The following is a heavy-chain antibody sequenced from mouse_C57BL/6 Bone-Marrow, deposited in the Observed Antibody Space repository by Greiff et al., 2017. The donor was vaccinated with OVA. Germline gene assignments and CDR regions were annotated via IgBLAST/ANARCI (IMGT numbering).Heavy chain of an antibody. D-gene: IGHD1-1*01. V-gene: IGHV1-26*01. Sequence: EVQVVASGPELVKPGASVKISCKASGYTFTDYYMNWVKQSHGKSLEWIGDINPNNGGSSYNQKFKGKATLTVDKSSSTAYIELRSLTSEDSAADYCARGYYYGSSDVLDVWGTGTTVTVSS. CDR3: ARGYYYGSSDVLDV. CDR1: GYTFTDYY. J-gene: IGHJ1*03. CDR2: INPNNGGS.